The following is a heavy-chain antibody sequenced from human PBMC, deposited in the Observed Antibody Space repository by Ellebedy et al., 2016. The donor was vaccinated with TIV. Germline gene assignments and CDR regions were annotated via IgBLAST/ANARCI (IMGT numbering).Heavy chain of an antibody. CDR1: GITVSSNY. CDR3: ATTQMGNGYNEVYFGH. CDR2: IYSSGST. V-gene: IGHV3-66*03. Sequence: GESLKISCAASGITVSSNYMSWVRQAPGKGLEWVSIIYSSGSTFYADSVKGRFTISRDNSKNTLDLQMDSLRAEDTAMYYCATTQMGNGYNEVYFGHWGQGTLVTVSS. D-gene: IGHD5-24*01. J-gene: IGHJ4*02.